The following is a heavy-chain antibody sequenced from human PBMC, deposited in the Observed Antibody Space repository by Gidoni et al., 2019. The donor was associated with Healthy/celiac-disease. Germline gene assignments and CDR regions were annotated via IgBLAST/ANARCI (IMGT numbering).Heavy chain of an antibody. V-gene: IGHV1-18*01. D-gene: IGHD3-22*01. J-gene: IGHJ6*02. CDR2: ISAYNGNT. Sequence: QVQLVQSGAEVKTPGASVQVSCQASGYAFTSYGISWVRQAPGQGLEWMGWISAYNGNTNYAQKLQGRVTMTTDTSTSTAYMELRSLRSDDTAVYYCARDRGGTMIVVFYGMDVWGQGTTVTVSS. CDR3: ARDRGGTMIVVFYGMDV. CDR1: GYAFTSYG.